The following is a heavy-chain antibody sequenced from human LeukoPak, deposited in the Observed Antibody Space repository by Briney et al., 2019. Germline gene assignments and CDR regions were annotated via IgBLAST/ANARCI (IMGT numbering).Heavy chain of an antibody. D-gene: IGHD2-15*01. CDR2: IYYSGTT. CDR3: ARRAAYWYFDL. CDR1: GGSISSYY. V-gene: IGHV4-59*01. J-gene: IGHJ2*01. Sequence: SETLSLTCTVSGGSISSYYWSWIRQPPGKGLEWIGYIYYSGTTDYNPSLKSRVTISVDTSKNQFSLKVTPVTAADTAVYYCARRAAYWYFDLWGRGTLVTVSS.